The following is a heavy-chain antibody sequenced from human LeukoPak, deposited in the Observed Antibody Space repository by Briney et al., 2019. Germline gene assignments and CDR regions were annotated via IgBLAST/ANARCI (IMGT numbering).Heavy chain of an antibody. J-gene: IGHJ4*02. D-gene: IGHD6-19*01. Sequence: GGSLRLSCAASGFTFSSYWMSWVRQAPGKGLEWVANIKQDGSEKYYVDSVKGRFTISRDNAKNSLYLQMNSLRAEDTAVYYCASPPGGDNSGWYVWGQGTLVTVSS. V-gene: IGHV3-7*01. CDR3: ASPPGGDNSGWYV. CDR1: GFTFSSYW. CDR2: IKQDGSEK.